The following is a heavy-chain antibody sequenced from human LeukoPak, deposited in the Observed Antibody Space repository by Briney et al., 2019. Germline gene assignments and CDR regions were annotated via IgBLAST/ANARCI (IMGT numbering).Heavy chain of an antibody. J-gene: IGHJ3*02. Sequence: GGSLRLSCAASGFTFSSYSMNWVRQAPGKGLEWVSYISSSSSTIYYADSVKGRFTISRDNAKNSLYLQMNSLRAEDTAVYYCAKDRVRFLEWLSEHAFDIWGQGTMVTVSS. V-gene: IGHV3-48*01. D-gene: IGHD3-3*01. CDR2: ISSSSSTI. CDR3: AKDRVRFLEWLSEHAFDI. CDR1: GFTFSSYS.